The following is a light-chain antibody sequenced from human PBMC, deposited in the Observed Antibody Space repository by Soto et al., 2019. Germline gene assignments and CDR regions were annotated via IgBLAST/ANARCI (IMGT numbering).Light chain of an antibody. CDR2: AAS. V-gene: IGKV3-15*01. J-gene: IGKJ2*01. CDR3: QQYGSSPYT. Sequence: EIVMTQSPATLSVSPGERATLSCRASQSVSSKLAWYHQKPGQAPRLLIYAASTRATGIPARFSGSGSGTEFTLTISSLQSEDFAVYYCQQYGSSPYTFGQGTKLEI. CDR1: QSVSSK.